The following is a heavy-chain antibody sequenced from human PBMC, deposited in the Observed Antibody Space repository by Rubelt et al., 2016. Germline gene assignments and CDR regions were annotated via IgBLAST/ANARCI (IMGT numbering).Heavy chain of an antibody. CDR2: IIPIFGTA. V-gene: IGHV1-69*01. CDR3: ARSTPYCSSTSCYAERVLYYYYGMDV. D-gene: IGHD2-2*01. Sequence: GQGLEWMGGIIPIFGTANYAQKFQGRVTITADESTSTAYMELSSLRSEDTAVYYCARSTPYCSSTSCYAERVLYYYYGMDVWGQGTTVTVSS. J-gene: IGHJ6*02.